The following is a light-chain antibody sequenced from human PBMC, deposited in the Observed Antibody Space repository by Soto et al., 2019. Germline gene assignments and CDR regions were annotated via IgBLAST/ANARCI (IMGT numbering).Light chain of an antibody. J-gene: IGLJ2*01. CDR1: SSNIGAGYD. CDR2: GNS. CDR3: QSYDSSLSGVV. V-gene: IGLV1-40*01. Sequence: QSVLTRPPSVSGAPGQRVTISCTGSSSNIGAGYDVHWYHQLPGTAPKLLIYGNSNRPSGVPDRFSGSKSGTSASLAITGLQAEDEADYYCQSYDSSLSGVVFGGGTKLTVL.